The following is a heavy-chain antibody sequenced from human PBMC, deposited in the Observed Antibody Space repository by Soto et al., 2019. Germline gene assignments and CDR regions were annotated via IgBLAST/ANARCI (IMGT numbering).Heavy chain of an antibody. CDR1: TDSSSCTNSC. J-gene: IGHJ4*02. Sequence: KTGETLSLTCTVSTDSSSCTNSCWVWIRQPPGMGLESVVSSCGSSGTFYNPALRGRVVISFDTSKKQSSLQVTSVTAADTAVYFRARHRIEVVWRGFDFWGQGSPVTVS. V-gene: IGHV4-39*01. CDR3: ARHRIEVVWRGFDF. CDR2: SCGSSGT. D-gene: IGHD3-10*01.